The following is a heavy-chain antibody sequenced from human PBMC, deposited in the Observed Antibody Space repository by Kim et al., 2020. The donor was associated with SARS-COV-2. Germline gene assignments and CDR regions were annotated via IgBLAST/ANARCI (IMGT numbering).Heavy chain of an antibody. CDR1: GYTFTDYA. CDR2: IDADNVNT. Sequence: ASVKVSCKASGYTFTDYAFHWVRQAPGQRLEWMGWIDADNVNTKYSQKFQGRVTITRDTSATTAYMELSSLRSEDTAVYYCVRNEDYWGQGTLVTVSS. J-gene: IGHJ4*02. CDR3: VRNEDY. V-gene: IGHV1-3*01.